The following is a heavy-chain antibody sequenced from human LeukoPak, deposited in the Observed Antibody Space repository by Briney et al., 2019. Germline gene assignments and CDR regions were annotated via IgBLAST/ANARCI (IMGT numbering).Heavy chain of an antibody. V-gene: IGHV3-21*01. CDR3: AATRADIVATIAVSYYYGMDV. Sequence: GGSLRLSRAASGFTFSSYSMNWVRQAPGKGLEWVSSISSSSSYIYYADSMKGRFTISRDNAKNSLYLQMNSLRAEDTAVYYCAATRADIVATIAVSYYYGMDVWGQGTTVTVSS. J-gene: IGHJ6*02. D-gene: IGHD5-12*01. CDR1: GFTFSSYS. CDR2: ISSSSSYI.